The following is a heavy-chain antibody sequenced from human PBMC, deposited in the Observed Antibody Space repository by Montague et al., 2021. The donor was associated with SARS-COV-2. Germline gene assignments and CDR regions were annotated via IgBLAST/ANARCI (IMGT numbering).Heavy chain of an antibody. CDR3: ARVKWELSVGNVFDF. Sequence: SETLSLTCTVSGGSISSSSYYWAWIRQPPGKGLEWIGSIYHSGSTFYNPSLKSRVSMSVDTSKNQFSLKLSPVTAADTAMYYCARVKWELSVGNVFDFWGQGPMVTASS. CDR1: GGSISSSSYY. D-gene: IGHD1-26*01. CDR2: IYHSGST. V-gene: IGHV4-39*01. J-gene: IGHJ3*01.